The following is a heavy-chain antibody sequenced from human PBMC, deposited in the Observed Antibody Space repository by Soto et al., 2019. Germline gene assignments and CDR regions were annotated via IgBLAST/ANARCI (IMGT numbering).Heavy chain of an antibody. CDR2: INHSGST. Sequence: SETLSLTCAVYGGSFSGYYWSWIRQPPGKGLEWIGEINHSGSTNYNPSLKSRVTISVDTSKNQFSLKLSSVTAADTAVYYCARGPRGLGYCSGGSCYFVVRDYYYYGMVDWGQGTRVTV. CDR3: ARGPRGLGYCSGGSCYFVVRDYYYYGMVD. V-gene: IGHV4-34*01. J-gene: IGHJ6*02. D-gene: IGHD2-15*01. CDR1: GGSFSGYY.